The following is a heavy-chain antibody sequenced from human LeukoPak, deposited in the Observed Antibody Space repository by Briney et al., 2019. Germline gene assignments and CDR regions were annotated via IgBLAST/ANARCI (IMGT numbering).Heavy chain of an antibody. CDR2: INTNTGNP. V-gene: IGHV7-4-1*02. Sequence: GASVEVSCKASGYTFTNYAMNWVRQAPGQGLEWMGWINTNTGNPTYAQGFTGRFVFSLDTSVSTAYLQISSLKAEDTAVYYCAREDSSSWDNWFDPWGQGTLVTVSS. CDR3: AREDSSSWDNWFDP. J-gene: IGHJ5*02. D-gene: IGHD6-13*01. CDR1: GYTFTNYA.